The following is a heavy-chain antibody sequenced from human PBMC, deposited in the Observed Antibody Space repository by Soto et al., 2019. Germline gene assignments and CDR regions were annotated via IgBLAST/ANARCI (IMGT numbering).Heavy chain of an antibody. CDR3: ARFMVDGSGNAFDI. J-gene: IGHJ3*02. V-gene: IGHV4-4*02. CDR1: GGSISSSNW. Sequence: QVQLQESGPGLVKPSETLSLTCAVSGGSISSSNWWSWVRQPPGKGLEWIGEIYHSGSTNYKQSHKSRVTTSVDKSTNHCSLKLSSVSAADTAVYYGARFMVDGSGNAFDIWGQGTMVTVSS. D-gene: IGHD2-8*01. CDR2: IYHSGST.